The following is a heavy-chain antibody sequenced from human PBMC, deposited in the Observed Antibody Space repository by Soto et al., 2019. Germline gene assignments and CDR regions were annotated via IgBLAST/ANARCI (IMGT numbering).Heavy chain of an antibody. CDR3: ARDEARPYYYDSSGDHYGMDV. D-gene: IGHD3-22*01. J-gene: IGHJ6*02. CDR1: GGSISSGGYY. Sequence: TLSLTCTVSGGSISSGGYYWSWIRQHPGKGLEWIGYIYYSGSTYYNPSLKSRVTISVDTSKNQFSLKLSSVTAADTAVDYCARDEARPYYYDSSGDHYGMDVWGQGATVTVSS. V-gene: IGHV4-31*03. CDR2: IYYSGST.